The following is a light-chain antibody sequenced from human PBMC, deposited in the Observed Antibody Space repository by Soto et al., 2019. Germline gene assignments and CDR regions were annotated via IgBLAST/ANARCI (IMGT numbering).Light chain of an antibody. CDR1: SSDVGGYNY. CDR2: DVS. Sequence: QPASVSGSPGQSITISCTGTSSDVGGYNYVSWYQQHPGKAPKLMIYDVSNRPSGVSNRFSGSKSGNTASLTISGLQAEDEADYYCSSYTSSTTVVFGGGTKLTVL. CDR3: SSYTSSTTVV. V-gene: IGLV2-14*01. J-gene: IGLJ2*01.